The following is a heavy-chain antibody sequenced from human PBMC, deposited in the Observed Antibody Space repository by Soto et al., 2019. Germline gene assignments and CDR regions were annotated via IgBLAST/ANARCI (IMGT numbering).Heavy chain of an antibody. D-gene: IGHD5-18*01. CDR3: ARRRIGHLWTQYYYYGMDV. Sequence: ETLSLTCTVSGGAVSSSSYYWGWIRQPPGKGLEWIGSIYYSGSTYYNPSLKSRVTISVDTSKNQFSLKLSSVTAADTAVYYCARRRIGHLWTQYYYYGMDVWGQGTTV. CDR2: IYYSGST. J-gene: IGHJ6*02. V-gene: IGHV4-39*01. CDR1: GGAVSSSSYY.